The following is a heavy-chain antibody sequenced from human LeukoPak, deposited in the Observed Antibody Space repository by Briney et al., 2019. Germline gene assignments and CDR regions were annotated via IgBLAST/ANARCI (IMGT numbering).Heavy chain of an antibody. CDR1: GYSISSGYY. CDR2: IYHSGST. V-gene: IGHV4-38-2*01. D-gene: IGHD3-10*01. J-gene: IGHJ6*03. Sequence: SETLSLTCAVPGYSISSGYYWGWIRQPPGEGLEWIGSIYHSGSTYYNPSLKSRVTISVDTSKNQFSLKLSSVTAADTAVYYCARAPGYYYMDVWGKGTTVTVSS. CDR3: ARAPGYYYMDV.